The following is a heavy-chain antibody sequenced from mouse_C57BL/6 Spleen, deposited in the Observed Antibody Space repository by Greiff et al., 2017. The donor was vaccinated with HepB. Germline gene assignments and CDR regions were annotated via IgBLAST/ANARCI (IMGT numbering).Heavy chain of an antibody. Sequence: VKLQESGAELVKPGASVKISCKASGYAFSSYWMNWVKQRPGKGLEWIGQIYPGDGDTNYNGKFKGKATLTADKSSSTAYMQLSSLTSEDSAVYFCARNYGNYVAFAYWGQGTLVTVSA. CDR2: IYPGDGDT. D-gene: IGHD2-1*01. J-gene: IGHJ3*01. CDR1: GYAFSSYW. V-gene: IGHV1-80*01. CDR3: ARNYGNYVAFAY.